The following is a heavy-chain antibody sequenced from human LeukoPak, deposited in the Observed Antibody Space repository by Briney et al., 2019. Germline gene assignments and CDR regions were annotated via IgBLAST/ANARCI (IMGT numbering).Heavy chain of an antibody. CDR3: AIRGYSYENRDVNDY. CDR1: GGTFSSYA. J-gene: IGHJ4*02. Sequence: GASVKVSCKASGGTFSSYAISWVRQAPGQGLEWMGGFDPEDGETIYAQKFQGRVTMTEDTSTDTAYMELSSLRSEDTAVYYCAIRGYSYENRDVNDYWGQGTLVTVSS. CDR2: FDPEDGET. V-gene: IGHV1-24*01. D-gene: IGHD5-18*01.